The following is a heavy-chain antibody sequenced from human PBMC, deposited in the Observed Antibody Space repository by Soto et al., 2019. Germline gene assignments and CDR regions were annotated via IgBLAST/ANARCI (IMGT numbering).Heavy chain of an antibody. V-gene: IGHV1-69*01. Sequence: QVQLVQSGAEVKKPGSSVKVSCKASGGTFNIYNINWVRQAPGQGLEWMGGILPIFGTTNYAQRFQGRLTIIADDSTSTAYMELSSLRSEDTAVYYCARDETGDSYYYYYGMDVWGQGTTVIVTS. D-gene: IGHD7-27*01. CDR3: ARDETGDSYYYYYGMDV. CDR2: ILPIFGTT. CDR1: GGTFNIYN. J-gene: IGHJ6*02.